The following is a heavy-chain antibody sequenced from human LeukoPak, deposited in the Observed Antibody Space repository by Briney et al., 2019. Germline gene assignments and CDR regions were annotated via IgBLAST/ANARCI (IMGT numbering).Heavy chain of an antibody. V-gene: IGHV4-59*01. J-gene: IGHJ6*03. CDR2: IYYSGST. CDR3: ARYNYCSSTSCYYYYYYMDV. Sequence: PSETLSLTCTVSGGSISSYYWSWIRQPPGKGLEWIGYIYYSGSTNCNPSLKSRVTISVDTSKNQFSLKLSSVTAADTAVYYRARYNYCSSTSCYYYYYYMDVWGKGTTVTVSS. CDR1: GGSISSYY. D-gene: IGHD2-2*01.